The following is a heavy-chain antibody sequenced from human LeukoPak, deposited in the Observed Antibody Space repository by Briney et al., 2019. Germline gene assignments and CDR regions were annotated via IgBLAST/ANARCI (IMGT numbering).Heavy chain of an antibody. Sequence: GGSLRLSCAASGFTFSSYAMSWVRQAPGKGLEWVANIKQDGSEKYYVDSIKGRFTISRDNAKNSLYVQMNNLRAEDTAVYYCARDQGWGDYWGQGTLVTVSS. D-gene: IGHD3-16*01. J-gene: IGHJ4*02. CDR3: ARDQGWGDY. CDR2: IKQDGSEK. CDR1: GFTFSSYA. V-gene: IGHV3-7*01.